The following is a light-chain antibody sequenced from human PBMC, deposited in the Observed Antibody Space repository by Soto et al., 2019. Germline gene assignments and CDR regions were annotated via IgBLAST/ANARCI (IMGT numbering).Light chain of an antibody. J-gene: IGLJ1*01. CDR3: CSLTTSHTYV. V-gene: IGLV2-11*01. CDR2: DVS. CDR1: TSDVGGYNF. Sequence: QSALTQPRSVSGSPGQSVTISCTGTTSDVGGYNFVSWYQQCPGKAPKLIIYDVSKRPSGVPDRFSGSKSGNTASLTISGLQAEDEADYYCCSLTTSHTYVFGSGTKLTVL.